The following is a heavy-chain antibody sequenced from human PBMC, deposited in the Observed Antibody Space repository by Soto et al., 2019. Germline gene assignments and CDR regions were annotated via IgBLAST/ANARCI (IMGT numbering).Heavy chain of an antibody. V-gene: IGHV3-7*01. CDR3: GRDAGRRFVY. D-gene: IGHD6-13*01. CDR2: MNRDGSEK. CDR1: GFTFSSYW. J-gene: IGHJ4*02. Sequence: EVQLVESGGGLVQPGGSLRLSCAASGFTFSSYWMTWARQAPGKGLEWVASMNRDGSEKRYVDSVEGRFTISRDNAKNSLFLQMNSLSPDDTAVYYCGRDAGRRFVYWGQGSLVTVSS.